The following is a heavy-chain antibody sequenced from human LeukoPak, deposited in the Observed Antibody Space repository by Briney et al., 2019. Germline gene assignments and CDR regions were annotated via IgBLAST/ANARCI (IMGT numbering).Heavy chain of an antibody. CDR2: IYTSGST. D-gene: IGHD1-26*01. Sequence: ASETLSLTCTVSGGSISSGSYYWSWIRQPAGKGLEWIGRIYTSGSTNYNPSLKSRVTISVDTSKNQFSLKLSSVTAADTAVYYCARWENYYYYMDVWGKGTTVTVSS. CDR3: ARWENYYYYMDV. CDR1: GGSISSGSYY. J-gene: IGHJ6*03. V-gene: IGHV4-61*02.